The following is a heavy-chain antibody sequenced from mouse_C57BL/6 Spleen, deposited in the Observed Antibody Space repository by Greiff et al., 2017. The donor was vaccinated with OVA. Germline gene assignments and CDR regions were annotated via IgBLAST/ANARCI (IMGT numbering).Heavy chain of an antibody. CDR1: GYAFSSYW. J-gene: IGHJ4*01. CDR3: ARSGLSGAMDY. Sequence: VQLQQSGAELVKPGASVKISCKASGYAFSSYWMNWVKQRPGKGLEWIGQIYPGDGDTNYNGKFKGKATLTADNSSSTAYMQLSSLTSEDSAVYFCARSGLSGAMDYWGQGTSVTVSS. V-gene: IGHV1-80*01. CDR2: IYPGDGDT. D-gene: IGHD1-3*01.